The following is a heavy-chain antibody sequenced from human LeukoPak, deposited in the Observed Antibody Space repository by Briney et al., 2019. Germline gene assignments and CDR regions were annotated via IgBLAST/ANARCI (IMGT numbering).Heavy chain of an antibody. D-gene: IGHD3-22*01. Sequence: GGSLRLSCAASGFTFSNYAMTWVRQAPGKGLEWVSGISGSGGSTYYADSVRGRFTISRDNSKNTFDVQMSSLRDEDTAVYYCASTYYYDSGGYAAGYFQHWGQGTLVTVSS. J-gene: IGHJ1*01. CDR3: ASTYYYDSGGYAAGYFQH. CDR1: GFTFSNYA. V-gene: IGHV3-23*01. CDR2: ISGSGGST.